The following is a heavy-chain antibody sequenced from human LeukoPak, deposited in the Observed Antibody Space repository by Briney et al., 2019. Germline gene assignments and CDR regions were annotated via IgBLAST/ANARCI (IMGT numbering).Heavy chain of an antibody. CDR2: IYYSGST. Sequence: SETLSLTCTVSGGSISSYYWSWIRQPPGKGLEWIGYIYYSGSTNYNPSLKSRVTISVDTSKNQFSLKLSSVTAADTAVYYCARGAGLSTLTMDVWGQGTTVTVSS. CDR1: GGSISSYY. J-gene: IGHJ6*02. CDR3: ARGAGLSTLTMDV. V-gene: IGHV4-59*01. D-gene: IGHD3-16*02.